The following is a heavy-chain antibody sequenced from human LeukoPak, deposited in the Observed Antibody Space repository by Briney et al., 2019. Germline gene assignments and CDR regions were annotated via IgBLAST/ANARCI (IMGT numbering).Heavy chain of an antibody. J-gene: IGHJ4*02. CDR2: ISSSSSYI. D-gene: IGHD5-12*01. V-gene: IGHV3-21*01. CDR1: GFTFSSYS. Sequence: GGSLRLSCAASGFTFSSYSMNWVRQAPGKGLEWVSSISSSSSYIYHADSVKGRFTISRDNAKNSLYLQMNSLRAEDTAVYYCARSIGSGYDPRNFDYWGQGTLVTVSS. CDR3: ARSIGSGYDPRNFDY.